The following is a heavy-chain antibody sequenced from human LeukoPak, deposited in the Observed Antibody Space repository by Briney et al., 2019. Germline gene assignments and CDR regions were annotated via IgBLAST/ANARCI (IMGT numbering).Heavy chain of an antibody. D-gene: IGHD2-2*01. Sequence: ASVKVSCKASGYTFTGYYMHWVRQAPGQGLEWMGRINPNSGGTNYAQKFQGRVTMTRDTSISTAYMELSRLRSDDTAVYNCARATEYQLHYYYYYMDVWGKGTTVTVSS. CDR2: INPNSGGT. V-gene: IGHV1-2*06. J-gene: IGHJ6*03. CDR3: ARATEYQLHYYYYYMDV. CDR1: GYTFTGYY.